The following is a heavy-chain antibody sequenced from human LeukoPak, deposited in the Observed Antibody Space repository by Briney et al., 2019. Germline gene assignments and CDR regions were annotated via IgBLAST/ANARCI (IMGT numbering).Heavy chain of an antibody. V-gene: IGHV4-34*01. J-gene: IGHJ6*03. CDR1: GGSFSDCS. Sequence: PSETLSLTCAVYGGSFSDCSWSWIRQPPGKGLEWMGEINQSCGTKHNPSLMSRVIMSVDKSKNQFSLKVRSVTAADTAVYYCARVGYSFSINDWSRIGLGAYPTKYYYYMDVWGKGTTVTVSS. CDR3: ARVGYSFSINDWSRIGLGAYPTKYYYYMDV. D-gene: IGHD5-18*01. CDR2: INQSCGT.